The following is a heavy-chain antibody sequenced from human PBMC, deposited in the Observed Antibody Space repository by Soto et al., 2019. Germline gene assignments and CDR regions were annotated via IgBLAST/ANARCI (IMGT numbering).Heavy chain of an antibody. CDR2: ISAYNGNT. Sequence: ASVKVSCKASGYTFTSYGISWVRQAPGQGLGWMGWISAYNGNTNYAQKLQGRVTMTTDTSTSTAYMELRSLRSDDTAVYYCARDLGDIVVVPAASDAFDIWGQGTMVTVSS. CDR3: ARDLGDIVVVPAASDAFDI. CDR1: GYTFTSYG. J-gene: IGHJ3*02. V-gene: IGHV1-18*01. D-gene: IGHD2-2*01.